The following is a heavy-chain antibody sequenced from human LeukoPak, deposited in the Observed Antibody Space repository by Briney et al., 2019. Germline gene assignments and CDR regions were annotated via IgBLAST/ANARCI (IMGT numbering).Heavy chain of an antibody. CDR1: GFTFSSYG. V-gene: IGHV3-33*06. CDR3: AKEASGYSFSVS. J-gene: IGHJ5*02. D-gene: IGHD1-26*01. CDR2: IWYDGSNK. Sequence: PGRSLRLSCAASGFTFSSYGMHWVRQAPGKGLEWVAVIWYDGSNKYYADSVKGRFTISRDNSKNTVYLQMNSLRAEDTAVYYCAKEASGYSFSVSWGQGTLVAVSS.